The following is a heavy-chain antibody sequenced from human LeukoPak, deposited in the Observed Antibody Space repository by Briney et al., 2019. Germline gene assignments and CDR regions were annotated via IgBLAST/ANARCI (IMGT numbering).Heavy chain of an antibody. CDR2: IIPIFGTA. D-gene: IGHD3-10*01. CDR3: ARDVRNYYGSGSYYSYYYYYGMDV. CDR1: GGTFSSYA. J-gene: IGHJ6*02. V-gene: IGHV1-69*13. Sequence: ASVKVSCKASGGTFSSYAISWVRQAPGQGLEWMGGIIPIFGTANYAQKFQGRVTITADESTSTAYMELSSLRSEDTAVYYCARDVRNYYGSGSYYSYYYYYGMDVWGQGTTVTVSS.